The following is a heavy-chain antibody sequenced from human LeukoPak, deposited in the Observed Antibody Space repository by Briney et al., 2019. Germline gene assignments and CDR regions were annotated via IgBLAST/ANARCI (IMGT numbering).Heavy chain of an antibody. CDR3: ARVPWQLIMYFDY. Sequence: KPGGSLRLSCAASGFTFSDHYMSWIRQAPGKGLEWVSYISTSGSTTSYADSVKGRFTISRDNARNSLYLQMNSLRAEDTAVYYCARVPWQLIMYFDYWGQGTLVTVSS. CDR1: GFTFSDHY. CDR2: ISTSGSTT. D-gene: IGHD3-10*01. J-gene: IGHJ4*02. V-gene: IGHV3-11*04.